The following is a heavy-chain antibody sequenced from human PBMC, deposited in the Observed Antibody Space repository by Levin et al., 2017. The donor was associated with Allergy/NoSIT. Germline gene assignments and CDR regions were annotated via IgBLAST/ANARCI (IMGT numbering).Heavy chain of an antibody. CDR1: GFTFSSSA. CDR3: ARDQGFGDYILYYFDY. V-gene: IGHV3-30-3*01. J-gene: IGHJ4*02. D-gene: IGHD4-17*01. CDR2: ISYDGNNK. Sequence: GESLKISCAASGFTFSSSAMHWVRQAPGKGLEWVTGISYDGNNKYYADSVKGRFTVSRDNSKNTLSLQMNSLRADDTVVYYCARDQGFGDYILYYFDYWGQGTLVTVSS.